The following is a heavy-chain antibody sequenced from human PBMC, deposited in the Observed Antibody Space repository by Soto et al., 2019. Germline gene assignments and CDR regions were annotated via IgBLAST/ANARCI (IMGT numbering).Heavy chain of an antibody. J-gene: IGHJ4*02. CDR1: GYTFTTYA. V-gene: IGHV1-18*01. Sequence: QVQLVQSGAEVKKPGASVKVSCKASGYTFTTYAISWVRQAPGQGLEWMGWISTYSGKTDYAQSLQGRVTMTTDTSTNTADMELRSLRSDDTAVYCCARDRLHTCSSITFDYWGQGALVTVSS. CDR2: ISTYSGKT. D-gene: IGHD3-10*02. CDR3: ARDRLHTCSSITFDY.